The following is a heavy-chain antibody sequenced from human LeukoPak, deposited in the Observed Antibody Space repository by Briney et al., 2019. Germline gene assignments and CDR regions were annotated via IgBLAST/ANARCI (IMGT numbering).Heavy chain of an antibody. CDR3: ARGPRRNIVVVPAAISYYYYMDV. Sequence: ASVKVSCKASGYTFTSYDINWVRQATGQGLEWMGWMNPNSGNTGYAQKFQGRVTMTRNTSISTAYMELSSLRSEDTAVYYCARGPRRNIVVVPAAISYYYYMDVWGKGTTVTVSS. J-gene: IGHJ6*03. CDR1: GYTFTSYD. D-gene: IGHD2-2*02. CDR2: MNPNSGNT. V-gene: IGHV1-8*01.